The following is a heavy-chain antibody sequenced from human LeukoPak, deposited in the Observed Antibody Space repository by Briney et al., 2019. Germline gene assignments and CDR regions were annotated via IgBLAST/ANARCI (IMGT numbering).Heavy chain of an antibody. CDR1: GFTFSSYA. Sequence: GGSLRLSCATSGFTFSSYAMSWVRQAPGKGLEWVAAISGSAGSTYYADSVKGRFTISRDNSKNTLYPQMNSLRAEDTAVYYCAKDRDTAMINNWFDPWGQGTLVTVSS. D-gene: IGHD5-18*01. V-gene: IGHV3-23*01. J-gene: IGHJ5*02. CDR3: AKDRDTAMINNWFDP. CDR2: ISGSAGST.